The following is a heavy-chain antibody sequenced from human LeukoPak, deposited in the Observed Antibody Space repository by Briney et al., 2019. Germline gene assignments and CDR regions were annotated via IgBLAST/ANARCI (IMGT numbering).Heavy chain of an antibody. V-gene: IGHV3-23*01. CDR1: GFTFSSYA. D-gene: IGHD3-22*01. J-gene: IGHJ4*02. Sequence: PGGSLRLSCAASGFTFSSYAMSWVRQAPGKGLGWVSAISGSGGSTYYADSVKGRFTISRDNSKNTLYLQMNSLRAEDTAVYYCAKTSSGYYQAFDYWGQGTLVTVSS. CDR3: AKTSSGYYQAFDY. CDR2: ISGSGGST.